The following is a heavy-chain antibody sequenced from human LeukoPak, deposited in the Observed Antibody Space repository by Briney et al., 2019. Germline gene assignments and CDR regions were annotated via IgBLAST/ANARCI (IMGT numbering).Heavy chain of an antibody. Sequence: SETLSLTCTVSGGSISSYYWSWIRQPAGKRLEWIGRIYTSGSTNYNPSLKSRVTMSVDTSKNQFSLKLSSVTAADTAVYYCARDLGYCGGDWSLTAFDIWGQGTMVTVSS. CDR1: GGSISSYY. J-gene: IGHJ3*02. CDR2: IYTSGST. CDR3: ARDLGYCGGDWSLTAFDI. V-gene: IGHV4-4*07. D-gene: IGHD2-21*01.